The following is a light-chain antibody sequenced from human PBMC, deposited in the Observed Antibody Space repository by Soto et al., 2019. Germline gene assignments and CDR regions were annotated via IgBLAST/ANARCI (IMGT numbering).Light chain of an antibody. Sequence: EIVLTQSPVTLSLSPGESATLSCRASQSIGSNYLAWYQQKPGQAPRLLIYGASKRATGIPDRFSGSGSGAEFTLTISSLEPEDFAVYYCQQRSNWPPPTFGQGTRLEIK. J-gene: IGKJ5*01. CDR2: GAS. CDR3: QQRSNWPPPT. V-gene: IGKV3D-20*02. CDR1: QSIGSNY.